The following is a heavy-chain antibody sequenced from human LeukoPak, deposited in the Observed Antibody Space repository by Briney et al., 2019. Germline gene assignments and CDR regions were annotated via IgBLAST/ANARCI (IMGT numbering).Heavy chain of an antibody. Sequence: GGSLRLSCAASGFTVSSNCMSWVRQAPGKGLEWVSVIYSGGSTHYAYSVKSRYTISRDNSKNTLYLQMNSLRAEDTAVYYCARERDSSGYYLRYWGQGTLVTVSS. CDR3: ARERDSSGYYLRY. CDR2: IYSGGST. J-gene: IGHJ4*02. D-gene: IGHD3-22*01. V-gene: IGHV3-53*01. CDR1: GFTVSSNC.